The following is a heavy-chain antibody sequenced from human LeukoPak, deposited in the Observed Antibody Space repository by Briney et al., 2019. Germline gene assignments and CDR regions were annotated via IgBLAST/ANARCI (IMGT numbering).Heavy chain of an antibody. V-gene: IGHV3-7*01. CDR3: TSQVGATTWGHVY. CDR2: IKQDGSEK. D-gene: IGHD1-26*01. J-gene: IGHJ4*02. Sequence: GGSLRLSCAASGLTFNNYWMSWVRQVPGKGLEWVANIKQDGSEKFYVDSVKGRFTISIDNAKNSLYLQMNSLRSEDTAVYYCTSQVGATTWGHVYWGQGTLVTVSS. CDR1: GLTFNNYW.